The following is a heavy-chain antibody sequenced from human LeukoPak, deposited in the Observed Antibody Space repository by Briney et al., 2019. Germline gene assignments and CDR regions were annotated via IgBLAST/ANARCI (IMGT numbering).Heavy chain of an antibody. Sequence: ASVKVSCKASEYTFTGYYMHWVRQAPGQGLEWTGWINPNSGGTNYAQKFQGRVTMTRDTSISTAYMELSRLRSDDTAVYYCARAPTYSIINHFDYWGQGTLVTVSS. CDR1: EYTFTGYY. CDR3: ARAPTYSIINHFDY. CDR2: INPNSGGT. J-gene: IGHJ4*02. D-gene: IGHD2-15*01. V-gene: IGHV1-2*02.